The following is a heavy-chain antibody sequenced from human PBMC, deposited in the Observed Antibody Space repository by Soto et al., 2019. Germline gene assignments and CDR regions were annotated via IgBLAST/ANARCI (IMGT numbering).Heavy chain of an antibody. J-gene: IGHJ6*02. CDR3: ARDLDYGGNYYYYYGMDV. CDR2: IWYDGSNK. V-gene: IGHV3-33*01. Sequence: GGSLRVSCAASGFPFSSYCRHWVRQAPGKGLEWVAVIWYDGSNKYYADSVKGRFTISRDNSKNTLYLQMNSLRAEDTAVYYCARDLDYGGNYYYYYGMDVWGQGTTVTVSS. CDR1: GFPFSSYC. D-gene: IGHD4-17*01.